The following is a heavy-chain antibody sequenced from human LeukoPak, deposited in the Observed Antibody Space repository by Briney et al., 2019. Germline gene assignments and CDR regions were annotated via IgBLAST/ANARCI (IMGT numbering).Heavy chain of an antibody. Sequence: QAGGSLRLSCAASGFTFSSYSMNWVRQAPGKGLERVSYISSSSSTIYYADSVKGRFTISRDNAKNSLYLQMNSLRAEDTAVYYCVYGADYWGQGTLVTVSS. D-gene: IGHD4-17*01. CDR2: ISSSSSTI. V-gene: IGHV3-48*01. J-gene: IGHJ4*02. CDR1: GFTFSSYS. CDR3: VYGADY.